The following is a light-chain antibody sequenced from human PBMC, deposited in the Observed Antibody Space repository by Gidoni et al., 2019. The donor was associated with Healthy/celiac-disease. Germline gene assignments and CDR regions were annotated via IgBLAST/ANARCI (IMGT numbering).Light chain of an antibody. CDR2: GAS. CDR1: QSVSSSY. Sequence: IVLTQSPGTLSLSPGERATLSCRASQSVSSSYLAWYQQKPGQAPRLLIYGASSRATGIPDRFSGSGSGTDFTLTISRLEPEDFAVYYCQQYGSSPQTFGQGTKVESK. V-gene: IGKV3-20*01. CDR3: QQYGSSPQT. J-gene: IGKJ1*01.